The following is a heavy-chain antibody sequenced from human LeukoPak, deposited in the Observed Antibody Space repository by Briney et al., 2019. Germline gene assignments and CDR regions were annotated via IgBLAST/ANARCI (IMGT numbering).Heavy chain of an antibody. CDR2: IRSKAYGVTT. J-gene: IGHJ4*02. V-gene: IGHV3-49*04. CDR1: GFTFGDYA. CDR3: TRDRRYYDSSGYGY. D-gene: IGHD3-22*01. Sequence: PGGSLRLSCTASGFTFGDYAMSWVRQAPGKGLEWGCFIRSKAYGVTTEYAASVKGRFTISRDDSKSIAYLQINSLKTEDTAVYYCTRDRRYYDSSGYGYWGQGTLVTVSS.